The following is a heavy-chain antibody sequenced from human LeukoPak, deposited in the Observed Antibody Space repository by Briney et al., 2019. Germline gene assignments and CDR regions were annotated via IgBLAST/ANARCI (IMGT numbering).Heavy chain of an antibody. CDR3: AMYGTVYYGALDY. D-gene: IGHD3-3*01. J-gene: IGHJ4*02. CDR1: VGTFSSSA. CDR2: IIPSFGIT. V-gene: IGHV1-69*05. Sequence: SLKVSCKASVGTFSSSAVSWVRQAPGQGLEWMGRIIPSFGITNYVQKLQGSVAGTTDETTSTAYMELISLTSEDTAPDYCAMYGTVYYGALDYWGQGTLVTVSS.